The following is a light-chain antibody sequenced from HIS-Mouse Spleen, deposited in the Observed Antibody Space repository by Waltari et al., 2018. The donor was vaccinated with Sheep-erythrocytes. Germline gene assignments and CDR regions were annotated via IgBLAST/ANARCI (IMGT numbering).Light chain of an antibody. CDR3: CSYAGSYNHV. CDR1: SSDVGVYNY. J-gene: IGLJ1*01. V-gene: IGLV2-11*01. Sequence: QSALTQPRSVSGSPGQSVTISCTGTSSDVGVYNYVSWYQQHPGKAPKLMIYDVSKRPSGVPDPFAGSKSGNTASLTISGLQAEDEADYYCCSYAGSYNHVFATGTKVTVL. CDR2: DVS.